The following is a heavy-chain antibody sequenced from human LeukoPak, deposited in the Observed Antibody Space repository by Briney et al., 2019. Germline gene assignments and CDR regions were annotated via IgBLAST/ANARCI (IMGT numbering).Heavy chain of an antibody. J-gene: IGHJ4*02. CDR2: ISAYNGNT. CDR3: ARLSGIQLWSSFDY. D-gene: IGHD5-18*01. Sequence: ASVKVSCKASGYTFTSYGISWVRQAPGQGLECMGWISAYNGNTNYAQKLQGRVTMTTDTSTSTAYMELRSLRSDDTAVYYCARLSGIQLWSSFDYWGQGTLVTVSS. V-gene: IGHV1-18*01. CDR1: GYTFTSYG.